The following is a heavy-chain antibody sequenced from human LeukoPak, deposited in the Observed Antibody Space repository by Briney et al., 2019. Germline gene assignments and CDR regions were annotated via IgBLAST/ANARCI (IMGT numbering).Heavy chain of an antibody. D-gene: IGHD6-19*01. J-gene: IGHJ4*02. CDR2: ISGSGGST. CDR1: GFTFSSYA. V-gene: IGHV3-23*01. Sequence: GGSLRLSCAASGFTFSSYAMGWVRQAPGKGLEWVSAISGSGGSTYYADSVKGRFTISRDNSKNTLYLQMNSLRAEDTAVYYCAKVGSGWYRGYFDYWGQGTLVTVSS. CDR3: AKVGSGWYRGYFDY.